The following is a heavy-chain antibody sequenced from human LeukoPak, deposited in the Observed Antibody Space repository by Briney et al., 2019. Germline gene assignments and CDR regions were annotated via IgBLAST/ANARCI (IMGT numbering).Heavy chain of an antibody. CDR2: IDYSGSA. CDR1: SGSISRHY. Sequence: PSETLSLTCTVSSGSISRHYWSWIRQPPGKGLEWIGYIDYSGSATPNPSLKSRVTISVETSKNQFSLRLSSVSAADTAIYYCAQSSTSAPYYYYYGLDVWGQGTTVTVSS. D-gene: IGHD2-2*01. J-gene: IGHJ6*02. CDR3: AQSSTSAPYYYYYGLDV. V-gene: IGHV4-59*11.